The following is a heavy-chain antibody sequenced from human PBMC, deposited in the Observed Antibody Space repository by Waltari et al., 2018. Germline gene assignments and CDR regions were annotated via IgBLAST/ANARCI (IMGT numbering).Heavy chain of an antibody. CDR3: ASPIFGVVNTGGPFDY. Sequence: QVQLQESGPGLVKPSETLSLTCAVSGYSISSGYYWGWIRKPPGKGLEWIGSIYHSGSTYYNPSLKSRVTISVDTSKNQFSLKLSSVTAADTAVYYCASPIFGVVNTGGPFDYWGQGTLVTVSS. CDR2: IYHSGST. J-gene: IGHJ4*02. V-gene: IGHV4-38-2*01. CDR1: GYSISSGYY. D-gene: IGHD3-3*01.